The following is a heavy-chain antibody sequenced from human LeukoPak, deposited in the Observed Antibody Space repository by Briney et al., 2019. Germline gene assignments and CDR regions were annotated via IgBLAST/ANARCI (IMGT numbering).Heavy chain of an antibody. D-gene: IGHD1-26*01. J-gene: IGHJ6*02. CDR2: INPSDGAT. CDR3: ARDFSKVGAPGFKYYYGMDV. Sequence: GASVKVPCKASGNTFTMYYIHWVRQAPGQGLEWMGMINPSDGATTYAQRFQGRVTMTRDMSTTTVYMDLRSLRSEDTAVYYCARDFSKVGAPGFKYYYGMDVWGQGTTVTVSS. V-gene: IGHV1-46*01. CDR1: GNTFTMYY.